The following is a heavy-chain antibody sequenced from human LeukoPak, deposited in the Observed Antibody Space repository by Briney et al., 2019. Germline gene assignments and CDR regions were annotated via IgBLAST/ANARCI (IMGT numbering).Heavy chain of an antibody. Sequence: GASVTVSCKASGYTFTGYYMHWVRQAPGQGLEWMGWINPNSGGTNYAQKFQGRVTMNRATSIRTAYMELSRLRSDDTAVYYCARGLDYYDSSGYPHWFDPWGQGTLVTVSS. V-gene: IGHV1-2*02. CDR1: GYTFTGYY. J-gene: IGHJ5*02. CDR2: INPNSGGT. CDR3: ARGLDYYDSSGYPHWFDP. D-gene: IGHD3-22*01.